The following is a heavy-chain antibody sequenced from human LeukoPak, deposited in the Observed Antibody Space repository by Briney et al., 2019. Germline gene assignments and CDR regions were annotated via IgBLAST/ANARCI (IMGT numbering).Heavy chain of an antibody. CDR2: IKQDGSEK. V-gene: IGHV3-7*03. CDR1: GFTFSSYW. CDR3: AKDSPPYGEGRVPTFDY. J-gene: IGHJ4*02. D-gene: IGHD4-17*01. Sequence: TGGSLRLSCAASGFTFSSYWMSWVRQAPGKGLEWVANIKQDGSEKYYVDSVKGRFTISRDNAKNTLYLQMNSLRAEDTAVYYCAKDSPPYGEGRVPTFDYWGQGTLVTVSS.